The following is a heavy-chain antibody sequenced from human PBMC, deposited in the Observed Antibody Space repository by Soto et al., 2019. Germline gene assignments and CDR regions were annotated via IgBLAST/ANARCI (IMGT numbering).Heavy chain of an antibody. Sequence: QVHLVQSGTEVKKPGSSVKVSCKASGGTFSSSGFSWVRQSPGQGLEWMGMIVPSLDTTNYAQKFQARVTITADEVTSTDYMELRSLRSEDTAVYYCARWPQPRYTADPYAVDVWGQGTRVIVS. CDR1: GGTFSSSG. CDR2: IVPSLDTT. D-gene: IGHD3-16*02. J-gene: IGHJ6*02. V-gene: IGHV1-69*11. CDR3: ARWPQPRYTADPYAVDV.